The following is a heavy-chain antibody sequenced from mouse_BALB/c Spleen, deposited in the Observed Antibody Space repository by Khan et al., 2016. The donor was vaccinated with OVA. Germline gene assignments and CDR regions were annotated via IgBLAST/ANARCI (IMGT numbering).Heavy chain of an antibody. CDR2: INSGGST. V-gene: IGHV5-6-5*01. CDR1: GFTFSSYA. Sequence: EVQGVESGGGLVKPGGSLKLSCAASGFTFSSYAVSWIRRTPEKRLEWVASINSGGSTYYPDSVKGRFTISRDDARNILYLQMSSLRSEDTAMYYCTRLVDYWGQGTSVTVSS. CDR3: TRLVDY. J-gene: IGHJ4*01.